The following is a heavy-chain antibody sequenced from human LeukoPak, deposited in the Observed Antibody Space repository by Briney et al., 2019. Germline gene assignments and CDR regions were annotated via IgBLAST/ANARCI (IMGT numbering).Heavy chain of an antibody. J-gene: IGHJ4*02. CDR3: ARDPEGFDY. CDR2: ISYDGSDK. D-gene: IGHD1-14*01. CDR1: GFTFSSYA. V-gene: IGHV3-30-3*01. Sequence: GGSLRLSCAASGFTFSSYAMHWVRQAPGKGLEWVAVISYDGSDKYYADSVKGRFTISRDNSKNTLYLQMNSLRAEDTAVYYCARDPEGFDYWGQGTLVTVSS.